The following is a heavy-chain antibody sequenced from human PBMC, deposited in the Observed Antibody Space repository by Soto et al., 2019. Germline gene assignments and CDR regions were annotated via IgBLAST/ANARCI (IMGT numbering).Heavy chain of an antibody. Sequence: QVQLVQSGAEVKKPGSSMKVSCKASGGTFSSYAISWVRQAPGQGLEWMGGIIPIFGTANYAQKFQGRVTINEDESTSPAYMELRSVRCEGTAEYYCESGTFEYSSSRPFDCWGQGTLVNVSS. V-gene: IGHV1-69*01. CDR1: GGTFSSYA. CDR3: ESGTFEYSSSRPFDC. J-gene: IGHJ4*02. CDR2: IIPIFGTA. D-gene: IGHD6-6*01.